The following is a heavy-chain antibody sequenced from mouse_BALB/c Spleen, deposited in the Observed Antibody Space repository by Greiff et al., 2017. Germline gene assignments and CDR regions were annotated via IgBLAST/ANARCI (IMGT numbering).Heavy chain of an antibody. Sequence: QVQLQQSGPQLVRPGASVKISCKASGYSFTSYWMHWVKQRPGQGLEWIGMIDPSDSETRLNQKFKDKATLTVDKSSSTAYMQLSSPTSEDSAVYYCARYHGSSLYYFDYWGQGTTLTVSS. CDR1: GYSFTSYW. J-gene: IGHJ2*01. CDR2: IDPSDSET. V-gene: IGHV1S127*01. CDR3: ARYHGSSLYYFDY. D-gene: IGHD1-1*01.